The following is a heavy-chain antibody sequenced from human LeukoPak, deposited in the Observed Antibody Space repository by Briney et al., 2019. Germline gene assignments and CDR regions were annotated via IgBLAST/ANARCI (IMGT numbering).Heavy chain of an antibody. D-gene: IGHD3-22*01. Sequence: GGSLRLSCAAPGFTFSSYGMHWVRQAPGKGLEWVAVIWYDGSNKYYADSVKGRFTISRDNSKNTLYLQMNSLRAEDTAVYYCAKGGLGNVDSSGYYDYWGQGTLVTVSS. J-gene: IGHJ4*02. CDR2: IWYDGSNK. CDR1: GFTFSSYG. CDR3: AKGGLGNVDSSGYYDY. V-gene: IGHV3-33*06.